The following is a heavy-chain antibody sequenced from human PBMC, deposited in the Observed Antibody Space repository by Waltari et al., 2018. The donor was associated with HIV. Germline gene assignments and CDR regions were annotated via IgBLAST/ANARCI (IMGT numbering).Heavy chain of an antibody. CDR2: INPDGNTI. D-gene: IGHD3-10*02. J-gene: IGHJ4*02. V-gene: IGHV3-74*01. CDR1: SRYW. CDR3: VKDMFGEYDY. Sequence: SRYWMHWVRQIPGQGLVWVSRINPDGNTINYADSVRGRFTISRDYAKNTLYLQMNSLRDEDTAMYYCVKDMFGEYDYWGQGTLVTVSS.